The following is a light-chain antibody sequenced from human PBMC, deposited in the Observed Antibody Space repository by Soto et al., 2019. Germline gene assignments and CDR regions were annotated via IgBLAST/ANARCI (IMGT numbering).Light chain of an antibody. Sequence: QSVLTQPASVSESPGQSITISCTGSSSDVGGYKYVSWYQQYPGKAPKLLIYDVTNRPSGVSNLFSGSKSGYTASLTISGLQSEDEADYYCSSYTSFKTLVFGTGTKVTVL. CDR1: SSDVGGYKY. CDR2: DVT. CDR3: SSYTSFKTLV. J-gene: IGLJ1*01. V-gene: IGLV2-14*01.